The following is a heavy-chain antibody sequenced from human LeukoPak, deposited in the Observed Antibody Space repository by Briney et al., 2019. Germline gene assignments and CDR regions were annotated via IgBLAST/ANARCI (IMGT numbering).Heavy chain of an antibody. CDR2: ISSSSSYI. J-gene: IGHJ4*02. D-gene: IGHD1-26*01. Sequence: GGSLRLSCAASGFTFSSYSMNWVRQAPGKGLEWVSSISSSSSYIYYADSVKGRFTISRDNAKNSLYLQMNSLRAEDTAVYYCARDETTKWELFWYWGQGTLVTVSS. CDR1: GFTFSSYS. CDR3: ARDETTKWELFWY. V-gene: IGHV3-21*01.